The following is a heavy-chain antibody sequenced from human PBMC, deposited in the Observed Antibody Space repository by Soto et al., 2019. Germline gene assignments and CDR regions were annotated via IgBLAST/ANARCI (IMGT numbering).Heavy chain of an antibody. CDR3: AKEGAITNWYFDY. V-gene: IGHV3-30*18. CDR1: GFTFSSYG. Sequence: QVQLVESGGGVVQPGRSLRLSCAASGFTFSSYGMHWVRQAPGKGLEWVTVISYDGNVAYYADSVKGRFTISRDNSKNTLYLQMTSLRTEDTAMYYCAKEGAITNWYFDYWGQGTRVTVSS. D-gene: IGHD1-1*01. J-gene: IGHJ4*02. CDR2: ISYDGNVA.